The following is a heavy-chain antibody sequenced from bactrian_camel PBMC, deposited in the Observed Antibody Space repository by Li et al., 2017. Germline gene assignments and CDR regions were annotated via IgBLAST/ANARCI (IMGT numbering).Heavy chain of an antibody. CDR3: ATTGGSGCYRWRGFSY. V-gene: IGHV3S61*01. CDR2: IDSRGTT. J-gene: IGHJ4*01. Sequence: HVQLVESGGGSVQAGGSLTLSCAASGLVYPFWSMAWFRQAPGKEREGVARIDSRGTTEYVDSVKGRFTVFKGNAGKTLYLQMNSLRPEDTAMYYCATTGGSGCYRWRGFSYFGQGTQVTVS. D-gene: IGHD7*01. CDR1: GLVYPFWS.